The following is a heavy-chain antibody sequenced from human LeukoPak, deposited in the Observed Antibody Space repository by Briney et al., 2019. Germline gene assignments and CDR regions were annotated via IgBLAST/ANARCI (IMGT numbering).Heavy chain of an antibody. D-gene: IGHD4-17*01. J-gene: IGHJ4*02. CDR3: AYSDHFDN. CDR2: GDGDGSHS. Sequence: PGGSLRLSCAASGFTLGNYWMHWVRQAPGKGLVWVSRGDGDGSHSTYADSVKGRFTISRDNRKNTLCLQMNSLTGEDTAVYYCAYSDHFDNWGQGTLVTVSS. CDR1: GFTLGNYW. V-gene: IGHV3-74*03.